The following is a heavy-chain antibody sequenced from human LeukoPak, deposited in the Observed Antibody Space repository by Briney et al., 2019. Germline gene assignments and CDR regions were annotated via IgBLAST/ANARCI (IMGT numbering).Heavy chain of an antibody. V-gene: IGHV1-18*04. Sequence: ASVKVSCKASGYTLTSYYMHWVRQAPGQGLEWMGWISAYNGNTNYAQKLQGRVTMTTDTSTSTAYMELRSLRSDDTAVYYCARERDSSSWYVSGDYWGQGTLVTVSS. D-gene: IGHD6-13*01. CDR2: ISAYNGNT. CDR3: ARERDSSSWYVSGDY. J-gene: IGHJ4*02. CDR1: GYTLTSYY.